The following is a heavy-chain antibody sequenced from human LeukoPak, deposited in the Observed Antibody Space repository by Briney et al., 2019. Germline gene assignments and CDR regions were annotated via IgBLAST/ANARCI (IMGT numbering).Heavy chain of an antibody. CDR2: ISGSGGST. D-gene: IGHD6-6*01. CDR1: GFTFSSYA. J-gene: IGHJ6*03. V-gene: IGHV3-23*01. Sequence: GGSLRLSCAASGFTFSSYAMSWVRQAPGKGLEWVSAISGSGGSTYYADSVKGRFAISRDNSKNTLYLQMNSLRGEDTAVYYCARVGSSSSAIYYYYMDVWGKGTTVTVSS. CDR3: ARVGSSSSAIYYYYMDV.